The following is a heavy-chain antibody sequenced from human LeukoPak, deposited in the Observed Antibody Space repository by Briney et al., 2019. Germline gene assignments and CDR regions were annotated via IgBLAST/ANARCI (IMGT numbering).Heavy chain of an antibody. CDR2: ITHSGST. CDR1: GGSFSGYY. D-gene: IGHD5-18*01. J-gene: IGHJ4*02. CDR3: EGAGRLPFDF. V-gene: IGHV4-34*01. Sequence: SETLSLTCAVYGGSFSGYYWSWIRQPPGKGLEWIGEITHSGSTNYNPSLKSRVTISVDTSKNKFSLKLSSVTAADTAVYYCEGAGRLPFDFWGQGTLVTVSS.